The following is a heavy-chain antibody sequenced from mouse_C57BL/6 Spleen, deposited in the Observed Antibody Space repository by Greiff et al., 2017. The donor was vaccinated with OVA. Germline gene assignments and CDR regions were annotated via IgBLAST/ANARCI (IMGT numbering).Heavy chain of an antibody. CDR1: GYTFTDYY. Sequence: EVQLQQSGPELVKPGASVKISCKASGYTFTDYYMNWVKQSHGKSLEWIGDINPNNGGTSYNQKFKGKATLTVDKSSSTAYMELRSLTSEDSAVYYCATPYGSSYERFAYWGQGTLVTVSA. CDR3: ATPYGSSYERFAY. CDR2: INPNNGGT. D-gene: IGHD1-1*01. V-gene: IGHV1-26*01. J-gene: IGHJ3*01.